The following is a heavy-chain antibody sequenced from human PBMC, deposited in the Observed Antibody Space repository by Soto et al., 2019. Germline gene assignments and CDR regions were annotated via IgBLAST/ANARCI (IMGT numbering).Heavy chain of an antibody. CDR3: TTVHFDVLTGSFDY. Sequence: EVHLVESGGGLVKPGGSLRLSCAASGFTFGNAWMNWFRQAPGKGLEGVGRIKSKIHGGTTYYGAPVRGRFTISRDDSKNTLFLQMNSLKTEDAAVYYCTTVHFDVLTGSFDYWGQGTLVTVSS. D-gene: IGHD3-9*01. CDR1: GFTFGNAW. J-gene: IGHJ4*02. CDR2: IKSKIHGGTT. V-gene: IGHV3-15*07.